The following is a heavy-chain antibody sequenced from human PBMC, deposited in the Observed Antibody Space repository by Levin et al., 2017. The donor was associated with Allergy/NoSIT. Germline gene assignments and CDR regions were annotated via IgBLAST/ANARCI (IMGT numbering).Heavy chain of an antibody. J-gene: IGHJ4*02. D-gene: IGHD4-17*01. CDR2: INHSGST. CDR3: ARGYGSKIDY. V-gene: IGHV4-34*01. CDR1: GGSFSGYY. Sequence: SQTLSLTCAVYGGSFSGYYWSWIRQPPGKGLEWIGEINHSGSTNYNPSLKSRVTISVDTSKNQFSLKLSSVTAADTAVYYCARGYGSKIDYWGQGTLVTVSS.